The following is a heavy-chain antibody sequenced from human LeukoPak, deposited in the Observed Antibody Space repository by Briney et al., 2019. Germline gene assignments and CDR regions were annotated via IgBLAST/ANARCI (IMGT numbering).Heavy chain of an antibody. CDR2: VYTSGST. CDR1: GGSISGYY. Sequence: SETLSLTCTVSGGSISGYYWSWIRQPAGKGLEWIGRVYTSGSTHYNPSLKSRVTMSVDTSKNQFSLKLSSVTAADTAVYYCARLTTGTTTAFDIWGQGTMVTVSS. J-gene: IGHJ3*02. V-gene: IGHV4-4*07. CDR3: ARLTTGTTTAFDI. D-gene: IGHD1-1*01.